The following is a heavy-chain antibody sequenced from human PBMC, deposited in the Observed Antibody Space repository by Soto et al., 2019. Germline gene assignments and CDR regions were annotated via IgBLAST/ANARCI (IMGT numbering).Heavy chain of an antibody. CDR3: ARDSGGLRLGASSLYGEKDSFDV. CDR2: INYSGST. J-gene: IGHJ3*01. Sequence: XETRSLTCVVSDWSFSGYDWSWIRKPPGKGLEWIGEINYSGSTKFNPSLKSRVTLSIDTSKDQFSLRLSSVTAADTAVYYCARDSGGLRLGASSLYGEKDSFDVWHQGKLVIVSS. CDR1: DWSFSGYD. D-gene: IGHD3-16*02. V-gene: IGHV4-34*01.